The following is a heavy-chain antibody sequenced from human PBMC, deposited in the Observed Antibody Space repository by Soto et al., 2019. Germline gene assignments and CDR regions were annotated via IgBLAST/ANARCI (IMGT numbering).Heavy chain of an antibody. Sequence: QIQLVESGGGVVQPGRSLRLSCAASGFTFSTYTLHWVRQAPGKGPEWVALTSYDGNIQYYADSVKGRFTISRDNSKNTLYLQMDSLRPEDTSVYYCATLRGVAPHSGSPLHSWGQGTLVTVSS. CDR1: GFTFSTYT. J-gene: IGHJ4*02. CDR3: ATLRGVAPHSGSPLHS. V-gene: IGHV3-30-3*01. D-gene: IGHD2-15*01. CDR2: TSYDGNIQ.